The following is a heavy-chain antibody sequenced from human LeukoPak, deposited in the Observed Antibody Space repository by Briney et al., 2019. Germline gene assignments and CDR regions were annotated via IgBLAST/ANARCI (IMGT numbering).Heavy chain of an antibody. CDR1: GFPFRTLD. CDR3: ARGSSLGFDP. Sequence: GGSLRLSCAASGFPFRTLDFQWVRQATGKGLEWVSSIGSAGDTYYPGSVKGRFTISRENAKNSLYLQMDSLRAADTALYFCARGSSLGFDPWGQGTLVTVSS. D-gene: IGHD2-2*01. V-gene: IGHV3-13*04. J-gene: IGHJ5*02. CDR2: IGSAGDT.